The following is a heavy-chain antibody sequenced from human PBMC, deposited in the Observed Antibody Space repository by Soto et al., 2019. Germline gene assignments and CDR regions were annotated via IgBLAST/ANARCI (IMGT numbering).Heavy chain of an antibody. Sequence: QLQLQESGPGLVKPSETLSLTCSVSSASLSSSTYYWSWIRQPPGRGPGWIGSIYYSGNTYYKPSLKSRVSISIETSRNQFSLKLTSVTAADTGVYYCASSSPFHYWGPGILVTVSS. V-gene: IGHV4-39*01. CDR3: ASSSPFHY. J-gene: IGHJ4*02. CDR1: SASLSSSTYY. D-gene: IGHD6-6*01. CDR2: IYYSGNT.